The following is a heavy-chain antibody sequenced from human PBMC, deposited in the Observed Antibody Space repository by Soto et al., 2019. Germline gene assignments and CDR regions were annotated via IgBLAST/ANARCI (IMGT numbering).Heavy chain of an antibody. CDR2: IWYDGSNK. CDR1: GFTFSSYG. V-gene: IGHV3-33*01. Sequence: GGSLRLSCAASGFTFSSYGMHWVRQAPGKGLEWVAVIWYDGSNKYYADSVKGRFTISRDNSKNTLYLQMNSLRAEDTAVYYCARQSAVVVPEPNDAFDIWGQGTMVTVSS. D-gene: IGHD2-2*01. J-gene: IGHJ3*02. CDR3: ARQSAVVVPEPNDAFDI.